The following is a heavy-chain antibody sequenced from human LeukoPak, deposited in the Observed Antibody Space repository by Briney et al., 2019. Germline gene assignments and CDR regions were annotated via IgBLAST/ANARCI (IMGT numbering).Heavy chain of an antibody. Sequence: GGSLRLSCAASGFTFTAYAMSWVRQAPGKGLGWVSTIGSSGDNTNYADSVKGRFTISRDNSKNTLDLQMNSLRAEDTALYYCARGEGYGDYPIDYWGQGNLVTVSS. J-gene: IGHJ4*02. V-gene: IGHV3-23*01. CDR3: ARGEGYGDYPIDY. D-gene: IGHD4-17*01. CDR1: GFTFTAYA. CDR2: IGSSGDNT.